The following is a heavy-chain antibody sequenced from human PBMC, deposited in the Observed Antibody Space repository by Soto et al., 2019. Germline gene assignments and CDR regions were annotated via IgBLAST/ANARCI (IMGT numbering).Heavy chain of an antibody. V-gene: IGHV3-49*03. Sequence: PGGSLRLCCTGSGFTFGDNAMSWFRQAPGKGLEWVGLIRSKAYGGTTEYAASVKGRFIISRDDSESIAYLQMNSLKTDDTAVYYCTRHNMRWLQFDYWGQGTLVTVSS. CDR1: GFTFGDNA. CDR2: IRSKAYGGTT. D-gene: IGHD5-12*01. J-gene: IGHJ4*02. CDR3: TRHNMRWLQFDY.